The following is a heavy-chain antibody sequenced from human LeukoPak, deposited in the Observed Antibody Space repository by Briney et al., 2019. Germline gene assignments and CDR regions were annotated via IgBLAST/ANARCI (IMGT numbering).Heavy chain of an antibody. Sequence: GGSLRLSCAASGFTFNSYAMNWVRQAPGKGLEWVSTISSSGNNTYYTDSVKGRFTISRDNSKNTLFLQMNSLRVDDTAVYYCAKDDAWGRYKDWGQGTLVTVSS. CDR1: GFTFNSYA. V-gene: IGHV3-23*01. J-gene: IGHJ1*01. CDR3: AKDDAWGRYKD. CDR2: ISSSGNNT. D-gene: IGHD3-16*01.